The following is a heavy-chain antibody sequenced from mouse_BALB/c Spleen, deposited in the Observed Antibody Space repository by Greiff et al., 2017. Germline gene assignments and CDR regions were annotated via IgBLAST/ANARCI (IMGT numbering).Heavy chain of an antibody. CDR1: GFTINVYS. Sequence: EVQLQQSGAELVRSGASVKLSCTASGFTINVYSMHWVEQSPEQGLEWIGWIDPENGDTEYAPKFQGKATMTAETSSHTAYLLLSSLTSEDTAVYYCNAGGNSLDDWGQGTTLTGAS. V-gene: IGHV14-4*02. CDR3: NAGGNSLDD. CDR2: IDPENGDT. J-gene: IGHJ2*01.